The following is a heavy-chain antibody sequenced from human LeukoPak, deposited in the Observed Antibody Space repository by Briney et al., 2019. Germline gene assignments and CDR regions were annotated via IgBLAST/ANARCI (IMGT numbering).Heavy chain of an antibody. CDR2: IIPIFGTA. CDR3: ARGIMIEMATITYFDY. Sequence: VASVKVSCKASGGTFSSYAISWVRQAPGQGLEWMGGIIPIFGTANYARKFQGRVTITTDESTSTAYMELSSLRSEDTAVYYCARGIMIEMATITYFDYWGQGTLVTVSS. D-gene: IGHD5-24*01. CDR1: GGTFSSYA. V-gene: IGHV1-69*05. J-gene: IGHJ4*02.